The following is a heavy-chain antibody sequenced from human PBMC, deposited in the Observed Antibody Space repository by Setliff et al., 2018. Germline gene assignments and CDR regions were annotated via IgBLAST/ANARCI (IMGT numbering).Heavy chain of an antibody. J-gene: IGHJ4*02. CDR1: GFTFSSYA. D-gene: IGHD3-22*01. Sequence: LRLSCTASGFTFSSYAIHWVRQAPGKGLEWLTVISSDAMIKLYADSVKGRFTVSRDNSNNTVYLHLSSPRPEDTAVYYCARVSGYDTTGYSLLYWGQGTLVTVSS. CDR2: ISSDAMIK. V-gene: IGHV3-30*03. CDR3: ARVSGYDTTGYSLLY.